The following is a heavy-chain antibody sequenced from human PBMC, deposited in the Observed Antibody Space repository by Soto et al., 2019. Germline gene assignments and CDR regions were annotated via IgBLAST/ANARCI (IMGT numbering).Heavy chain of an antibody. J-gene: IGHJ3*02. CDR3: ARDRAQQGVYSGSYLADAFDI. D-gene: IGHD1-26*01. CDR2: IIPIFGTA. Sequence: ASVKVSCKASGGTFSSYAISWVRQAPGQGLEWMGGIIPIFGTANYAQKFQGRVTITADESTSTAYMELSSLRSEDTAVYYCARDRAQQGVYSGSYLADAFDIWGQGTMVTVSS. V-gene: IGHV1-69*13. CDR1: GGTFSSYA.